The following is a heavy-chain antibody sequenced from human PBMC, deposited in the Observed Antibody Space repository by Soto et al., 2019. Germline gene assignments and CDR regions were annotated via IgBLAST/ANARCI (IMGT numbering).Heavy chain of an antibody. Sequence: QVQLVESGGGVVQPGRPLRISCAASGFTFSTYGMHWVRQAPGKGLEWVAVISYDGSSKYYADSVKGRFTISRDNSKDTLYLQMNSLRAEDTAVYYCAKDLGRITGLDYYFDYWGQGVLVTVSS. D-gene: IGHD1-20*01. J-gene: IGHJ4*02. CDR1: GFTFSTYG. V-gene: IGHV3-30*18. CDR3: AKDLGRITGLDYYFDY. CDR2: ISYDGSSK.